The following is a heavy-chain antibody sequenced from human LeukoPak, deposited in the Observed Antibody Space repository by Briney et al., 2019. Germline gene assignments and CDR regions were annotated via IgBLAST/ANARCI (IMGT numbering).Heavy chain of an antibody. CDR1: GFTFSRYW. D-gene: IGHD4-17*01. V-gene: IGHV3-74*01. CDR3: VSRNYGSSPFDY. CDR2: ISSDGSNT. J-gene: IGHJ4*02. Sequence: PGGSLTLSCAPSGFTFSRYWKHWVRQAPGKRLACVSRISSDGSNTNYADSVKGQFTISRDNAKNTLYLQMDSLTAEDTAVYCCVSRNYGSSPFDYWGQGTLVTVSS.